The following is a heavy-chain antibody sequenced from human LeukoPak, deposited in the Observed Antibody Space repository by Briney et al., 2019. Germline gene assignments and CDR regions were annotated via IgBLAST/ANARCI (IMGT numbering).Heavy chain of an antibody. CDR3: TTDPLDY. CDR2: IKSKTDGGTT. V-gene: IGHV3-15*01. CDR1: GFTSINAC. Sequence: GGSLTLSCPASGFTSINACMSSARHTPRNALEWVGRIKSKTDGGTTDYAAPVKGRFTISRDDSKNTLYLQMNSLKTEDTAVYYCTTDPLDYWGQGILVTVSS. J-gene: IGHJ4*02.